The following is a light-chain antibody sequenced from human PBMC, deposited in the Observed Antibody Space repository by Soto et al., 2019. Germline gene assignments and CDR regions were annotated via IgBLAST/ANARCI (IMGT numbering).Light chain of an antibody. Sequence: IRMTHSPATLSVYIGERATLSYRASQSVSSNVVWYKQKPGQAPRLLMYGVYTRAPGTPARFSGSGSGTEFTLTISSLQSEDSAVYYCQQYDKWPPRTFGQGTKV. J-gene: IGKJ1*01. CDR2: GVY. CDR1: QSVSSN. CDR3: QQYDKWPPRT. V-gene: IGKV3D-15*01.